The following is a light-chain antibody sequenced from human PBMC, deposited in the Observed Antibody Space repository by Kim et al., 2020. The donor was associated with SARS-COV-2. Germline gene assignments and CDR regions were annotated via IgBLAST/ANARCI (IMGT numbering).Light chain of an antibody. J-gene: IGKJ1*01. CDR1: QSVSSSS. CDR2: GAS. V-gene: IGKV3-20*01. CDR3: QQYGSSPRT. Sequence: SPGERATLSCRTRQSVSSSSLAWYQQRPGQAPRLLIYGASSRAAGIPDRFSGSGSGTDFTLTISRLEPEDFAVYYCQQYGSSPRTFGQGTKVEIK.